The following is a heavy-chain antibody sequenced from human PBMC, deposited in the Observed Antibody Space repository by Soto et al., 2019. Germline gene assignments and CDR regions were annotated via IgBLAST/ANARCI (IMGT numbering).Heavy chain of an antibody. CDR1: GFTFSSYA. V-gene: IGHV3-30-3*01. Sequence: QVQLLESGGGVVQPGRSLRLSCAASGFTFSSYAMHWVRQAPGKGLERLAVISYDGSNKYYADSVQGRFTISRDNSKNTLYLQMKSLRAEDTAVYYCARTARGQWELLYYYYGMDVWCEGTTVTVSS. CDR2: ISYDGSNK. CDR3: ARTARGQWELLYYYYGMDV. J-gene: IGHJ6*04. D-gene: IGHD1-26*01.